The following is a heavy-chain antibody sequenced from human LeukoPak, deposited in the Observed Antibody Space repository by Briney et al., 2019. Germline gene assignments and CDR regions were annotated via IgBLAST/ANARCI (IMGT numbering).Heavy chain of an antibody. J-gene: IGHJ5*02. Sequence: SETLSLTCTVSGDSISSYYWSWIRQPAGKGLEWIGRIYASGSTNYNPSLKSRVTMSLDTSKNQFSLNLSSVTAADTAVYYCARKALPGNWFDPWGQGTLVTVSS. CDR1: GDSISSYY. V-gene: IGHV4-4*07. CDR2: IYASGST. CDR3: ARKALPGNWFDP.